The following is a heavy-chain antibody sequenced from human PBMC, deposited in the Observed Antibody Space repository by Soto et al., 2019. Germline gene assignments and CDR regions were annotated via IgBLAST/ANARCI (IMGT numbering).Heavy chain of an antibody. V-gene: IGHV1-18*01. D-gene: IGHD3-22*01. J-gene: IGHJ4*02. CDR1: GYTFTNYR. CDR3: ARDPGTYYYDSSGFFFDH. CDR2: ISSYNGDT. Sequence: ASVKVSCKASGYTFTNYRISWVRLAPGQGLEWMGWISSYNGDTNYAQKFQGRVTMTTDTSTSTAYMELRSLRSDGTAVYYCARDPGTYYYDSSGFFFDHWGQGTLVTVSS.